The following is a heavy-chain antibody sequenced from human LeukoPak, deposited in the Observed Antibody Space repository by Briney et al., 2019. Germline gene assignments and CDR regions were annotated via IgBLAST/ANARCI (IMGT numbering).Heavy chain of an antibody. CDR3: AVAYGGYDWEGGFDY. CDR2: ISTSGGST. J-gene: IGHJ4*02. V-gene: IGHV3-64*01. D-gene: IGHD5-12*01. CDR1: GFTFSRYA. Sequence: GGSLRLSCAASGFTFSRYALHWVRQAPGKVLEYVSSISTSGGSTYYANSVKGRFTISRDNSKNTLFLQLGSLRAEDMAGYYCAVAYGGYDWEGGFDYWGQGTLVTVSS.